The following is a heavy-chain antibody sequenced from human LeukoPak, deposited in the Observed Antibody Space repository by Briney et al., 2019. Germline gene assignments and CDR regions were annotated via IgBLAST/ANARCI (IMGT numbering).Heavy chain of an antibody. CDR1: GFTFSDYY. V-gene: IGHV3-23*01. CDR3: AKSKSLLWFGELSPHY. J-gene: IGHJ4*02. Sequence: PGGSLRLSCAASGFTFSDYYMSWVRQAPGKGLEWVSAISGSGGSTYYADSVKGRFTISRDNSKNTLYLQMNSLRAEDTAVYYCAKSKSLLWFGELSPHYWGQGTLVTVSS. D-gene: IGHD3-10*01. CDR2: ISGSGGST.